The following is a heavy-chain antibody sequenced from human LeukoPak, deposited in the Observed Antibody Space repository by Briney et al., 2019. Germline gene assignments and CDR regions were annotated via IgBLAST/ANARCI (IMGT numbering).Heavy chain of an antibody. V-gene: IGHV4-30-2*01. J-gene: IGHJ4*02. Sequence: PSETLSITCAVSGGSLSSGGYSWSWIRQPPGKGLEWIGYIYHSGSTYYNPSLKSRVTISVDRSKNQFSLKLSSVTAADTAVYYCARDLGHGGGYWGQGTLVTVSS. D-gene: IGHD3-16*01. CDR2: IYHSGST. CDR1: GGSLSSGGYS. CDR3: ARDLGHGGGY.